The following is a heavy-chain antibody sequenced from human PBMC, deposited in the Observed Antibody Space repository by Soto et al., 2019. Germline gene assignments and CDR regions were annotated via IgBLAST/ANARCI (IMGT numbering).Heavy chain of an antibody. CDR2: INPNTGVT. V-gene: IGHV1-2*02. Sequence: QVQLVQSGAEVTKPGASVKVSCKASGYTFTGYYMYWVRQAPGQGLEWMAWINPNTGVTNSALKFQGRVTMTRDTSIRTAYMELRTLTSDDTAVYFCARAIRHYDSSEYYMDVWGQGTTVIVSS. J-gene: IGHJ6*02. CDR1: GYTFTGYY. D-gene: IGHD3-22*01. CDR3: ARAIRHYDSSEYYMDV.